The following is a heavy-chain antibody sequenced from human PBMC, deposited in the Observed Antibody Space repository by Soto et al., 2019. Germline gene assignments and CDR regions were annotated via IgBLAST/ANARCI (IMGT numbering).Heavy chain of an antibody. J-gene: IGHJ4*02. V-gene: IGHV4-34*01. D-gene: IGHD3-10*01. Sequence: QVQLQQWGAGLLKPSDTLSLTCAVYGGSFNGYYWTWIRQSPGKGLEWIGEINHSGRTDYNPSLKSRVTISIDTSKKQFSLNLTSVTAADTAVYSCARGGAALIRGAIGGLDYWGQGTLVTVSS. CDR2: INHSGRT. CDR1: GGSFNGYY. CDR3: ARGGAALIRGAIGGLDY.